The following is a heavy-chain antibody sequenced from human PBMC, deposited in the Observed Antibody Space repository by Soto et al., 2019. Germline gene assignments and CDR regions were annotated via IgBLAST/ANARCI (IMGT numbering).Heavy chain of an antibody. CDR1: EFTFSYTW. J-gene: IGHJ4*02. V-gene: IGHV3-15*07. CDR2: IKSKGDGGTA. CDR3: ATLYGDYGGFDQ. Sequence: GGSLRLSCAASEFTFSYTWMNWVRQAPGKGLEWVGRIKSKGDGGTADYATPVKDRFAISRDDLKKTLYLQMNSLKTEDTGVYFCATLYGDYGGFDQWGQGXPVTVYS. D-gene: IGHD4-17*01.